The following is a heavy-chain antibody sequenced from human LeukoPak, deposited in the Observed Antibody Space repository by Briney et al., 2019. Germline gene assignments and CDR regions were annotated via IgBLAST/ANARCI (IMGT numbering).Heavy chain of an antibody. Sequence: SVKVSCKASGGTFSSYAIRWVRQAPGQGLEWMGGIIPIFGTANYAQKFQGRVTITADESTSTAYMELSSLRSEDTAVYYCARNSGSYHDAFDIWGQGTMVTVSS. J-gene: IGHJ3*02. CDR1: GGTFSSYA. V-gene: IGHV1-69*13. D-gene: IGHD1-26*01. CDR2: IIPIFGTA. CDR3: ARNSGSYHDAFDI.